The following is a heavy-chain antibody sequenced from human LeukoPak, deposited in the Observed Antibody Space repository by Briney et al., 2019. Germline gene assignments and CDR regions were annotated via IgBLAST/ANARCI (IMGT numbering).Heavy chain of an antibody. Sequence: SLRLSCAASGFTFSSYAMHWVRQAPGKGLEWVAVISYDESNKYYADSVKGRFTISRDNSKNTLYLQMNSLRAEDTAVYYCARDQHSSGWYYFDYWGQGTLVTVSS. CDR2: ISYDESNK. D-gene: IGHD6-19*01. CDR3: ARDQHSSGWYYFDY. V-gene: IGHV3-30-3*01. CDR1: GFTFSSYA. J-gene: IGHJ4*02.